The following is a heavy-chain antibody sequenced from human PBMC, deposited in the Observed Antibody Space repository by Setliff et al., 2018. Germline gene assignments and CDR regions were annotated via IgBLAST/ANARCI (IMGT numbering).Heavy chain of an antibody. J-gene: IGHJ5*02. D-gene: IGHD3-3*01. CDR3: ARDVYDFRTGQGGP. CDR1: GITFTSYA. V-gene: IGHV3-23*01. Sequence: PGGSLRLSCVASGITFTSYAMSWVRQAPGKGLEWVSAVSVSGDNTYYTDSVKGRFTTSRDNSKNTVSLQMNSLRAEDTAVYYCARDVYDFRTGQGGPWGQGTRVTVSS. CDR2: VSVSGDNT.